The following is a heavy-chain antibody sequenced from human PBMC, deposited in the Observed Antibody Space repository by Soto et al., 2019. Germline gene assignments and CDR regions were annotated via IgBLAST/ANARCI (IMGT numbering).Heavy chain of an antibody. Sequence: LPCAIPEASVPSNSAAWFWIRQYPSRGLEWLGRTSYRSKWYNDYAVSVKSRITINPDTSKNQCSLQLNSVTPEDTAVYYCARDEAQFARGYYVYGMDVWGQGTTLTVSS. CDR3: ARDEAQFARGYYVYGMDV. CDR2: TSYRSKWYN. V-gene: IGHV6-1*01. CDR1: EASVPSNSAA. D-gene: IGHD3-10*01. J-gene: IGHJ6*02.